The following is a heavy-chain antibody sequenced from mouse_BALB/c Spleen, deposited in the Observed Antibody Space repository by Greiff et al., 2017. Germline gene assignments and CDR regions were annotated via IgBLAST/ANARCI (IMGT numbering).Heavy chain of an antibody. CDR2: ISSGGSYT. Sequence: EVKLVESGGGLVKPGGSLKLSCAASGFTFSSYTMSWVRQTPEKRLEWVATISSGGSYTYYPDSVKGRFTISRDNAKNTLYLQMSSLKSEDTAMYYCTRDSSGAAWFAYWGQGTLVTVSA. J-gene: IGHJ3*01. CDR3: TRDSSGAAWFAY. V-gene: IGHV5-6-4*01. CDR1: GFTFSSYT. D-gene: IGHD3-1*01.